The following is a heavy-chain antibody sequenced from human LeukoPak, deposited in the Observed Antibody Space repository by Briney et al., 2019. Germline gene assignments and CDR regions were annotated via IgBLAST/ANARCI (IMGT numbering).Heavy chain of an antibody. CDR1: GGSFSGYY. CDR3: ARTPFGVVRLMWYFDY. Sequence: SETLSLTCAVYGGSFSGYYWSWIRQPPGKRLEWIGEINHSGSTNYNPSLKSRVTISVDTSKNQFPLKLSSVTAADTAVYYCARTPFGVVRLMWYFDYWGQGTLVTVSS. D-gene: IGHD3-3*01. J-gene: IGHJ4*02. V-gene: IGHV4-34*01. CDR2: INHSGST.